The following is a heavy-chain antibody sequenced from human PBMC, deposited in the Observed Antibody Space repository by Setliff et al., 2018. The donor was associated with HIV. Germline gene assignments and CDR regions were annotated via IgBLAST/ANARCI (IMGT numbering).Heavy chain of an antibody. CDR2: ISAYNGNT. J-gene: IGHJ4*02. CDR3: VRGRDFWNGYYDFDS. V-gene: IGHV1-18*01. CDR1: GYTFTNYG. Sequence: ASVKVSCKASGYTFTNYGISWVRQAPGQGLEWMGWISAYNGNTNYAQKLQGRVTLTTDTSTSTAYMDLRSLTSDETAVYYCVRGRDFWNGYYDFDSWGQGTLVTVSS. D-gene: IGHD3-3*01.